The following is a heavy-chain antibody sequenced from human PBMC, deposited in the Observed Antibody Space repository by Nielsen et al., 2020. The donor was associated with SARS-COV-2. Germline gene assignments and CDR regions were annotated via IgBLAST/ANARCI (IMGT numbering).Heavy chain of an antibody. CDR2: ISGSGGGT. CDR1: GFTFSSYA. J-gene: IGHJ4*02. Sequence: GGSLRLSCAASGFTFSSYAMSWVRQAPGKGLEWVSAISGSGGGTYYADSVKGRFTISRDNSKNTLYLQMNSLRAEDTAVYYCARTDDYYDSSGYGYWGQGTLVTVSS. CDR3: ARTDDYYDSSGYGY. V-gene: IGHV3-23*01. D-gene: IGHD3-22*01.